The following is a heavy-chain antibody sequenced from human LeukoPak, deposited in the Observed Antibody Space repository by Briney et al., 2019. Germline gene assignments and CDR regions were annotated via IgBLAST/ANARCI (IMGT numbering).Heavy chain of an antibody. V-gene: IGHV3-64*01. D-gene: IGHD1-26*01. CDR2: ISTNGGGT. CDR1: GFTFSTYA. Sequence: PGGSLRLSCAASGFTFSTYAMHWVRQAPGKGLEYVSAISTNGGGTYYANSVKGRFTISRDNSKNTVYLQMGSLRTEDTAVYYCVSGSVNWAPEYWGQGTLVAVSS. CDR3: VSGSVNWAPEY. J-gene: IGHJ4*02.